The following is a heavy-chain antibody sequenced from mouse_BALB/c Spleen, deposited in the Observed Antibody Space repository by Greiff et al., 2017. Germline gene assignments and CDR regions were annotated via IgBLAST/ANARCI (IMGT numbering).Heavy chain of an antibody. J-gene: IGHJ2*01. Sequence: VKVVESGPDLVAPSQSLSITCTVSGFSLTSYGVHWVRQPPGKGLEWLVVIWSDGSTTYNSALKSRLSISKDNSKSQVFLKMNSLQTDDTAMYYCAREKTDYFDYWGQGTTLTVSS. D-gene: IGHD4-1*01. CDR1: GFSLTSYG. CDR3: AREKTDYFDY. CDR2: IWSDGST. V-gene: IGHV2-6-2*01.